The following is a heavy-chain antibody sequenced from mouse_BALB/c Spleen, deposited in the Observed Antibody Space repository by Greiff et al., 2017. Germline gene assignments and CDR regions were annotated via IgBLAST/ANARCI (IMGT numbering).Heavy chain of an antibody. CDR3: AREGDYDGFAY. D-gene: IGHD2-4*01. J-gene: IGHJ3*01. CDR2: INSNGGST. V-gene: IGHV5-6-2*01. CDR1: GFTFSSYY. Sequence: EVQLVESGGGLVKLGGSLKLSCAASGFTFSSYYMSWVRQTPEKRLELVAAINSNGGSTYYPDTVKGRFTISRDNAKNTLYLQMSSLKSEDTALYYCAREGDYDGFAYWGQGTLVTVSA.